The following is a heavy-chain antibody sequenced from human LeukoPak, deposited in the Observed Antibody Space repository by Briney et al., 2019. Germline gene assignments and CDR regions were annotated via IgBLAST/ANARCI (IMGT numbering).Heavy chain of an antibody. CDR1: GGSFSGYY. Sequence: SETLSLTCAVYGGSFSGYYWSWIRQPPGKGLEWIGEINHSGSTNYNPSLKSRVTISVDTSKNQFSLKLSSVTAADTAVYYCARVLYYYMDVWGEGTTVTVSS. CDR2: INHSGST. CDR3: ARVLYYYMDV. V-gene: IGHV4-34*01. J-gene: IGHJ6*03.